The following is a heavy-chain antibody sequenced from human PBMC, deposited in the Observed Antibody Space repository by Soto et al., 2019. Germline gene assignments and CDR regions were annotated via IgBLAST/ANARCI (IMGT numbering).Heavy chain of an antibody. D-gene: IGHD6-19*01. V-gene: IGHV4-59*01. CDR3: AITALSNGWYSDGIYY. J-gene: IGHJ4*02. CDR1: GGSISSYY. Sequence: SETLSLTCTVSGGSISSYYWSWIRQPPGKGLEWIGYIYYSGSTNYNPSLKSRVTISVDTSKNQFSLKLSSVTAADTAVYYCAITALSNGWYSDGIYYWGQGTLVTVSS. CDR2: IYYSGST.